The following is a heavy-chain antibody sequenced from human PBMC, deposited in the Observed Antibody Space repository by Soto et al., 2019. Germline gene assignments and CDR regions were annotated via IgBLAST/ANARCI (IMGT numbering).Heavy chain of an antibody. J-gene: IGHJ4*02. CDR2: ISYDGSNK. V-gene: IGHV3-30*04. Sequence: GGSLRLSCAASGFTFSSYAMHWVRQAPGKGLEWVAVISYDGSNKYYADSVKGRFTISRDNSKNTLYLQMNSLRAEDTAVYYCARVNTKIWPAAAAHFDYWGQGTLVTVSS. D-gene: IGHD6-13*01. CDR3: ARVNTKIWPAAAAHFDY. CDR1: GFTFSSYA.